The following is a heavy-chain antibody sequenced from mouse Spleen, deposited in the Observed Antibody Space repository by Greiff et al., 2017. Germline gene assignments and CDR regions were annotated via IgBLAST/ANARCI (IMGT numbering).Heavy chain of an antibody. CDR2: IDPSDSYT. D-gene: IGHD1-1*01. J-gene: IGHJ1*01. CDR3: ARSSDYYGSIYWYFDV. CDR1: GYTFTSYW. Sequence: QVQLQQPGAELVRPGTSVKLSCKASGYTFTSYWMHWVKQRPGQGLEWIGVIDPSDSYTNYNQKFKGKATLTVDKSSSTAYMQLKSLTSEDSAVYYCARSSDYYGSIYWYFDVWGAGTTVTVSS. V-gene: IGHV1-59*01.